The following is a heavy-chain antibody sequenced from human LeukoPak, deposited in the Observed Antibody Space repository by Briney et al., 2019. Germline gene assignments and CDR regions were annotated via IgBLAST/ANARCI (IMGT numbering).Heavy chain of an antibody. V-gene: IGHV3-23*01. J-gene: IGHJ4*02. CDR3: AKGIVGATRDDYFDY. Sequence: GGSLRLSCAASGFTFSSNVMIWVRQAPGKGLEWVSSIPASGGSTYYADSVKGRFTISRDNSKNSLYLQMNSLRAEDTAVYYCAKGIVGATRDDYFDYWGQGTLVTVSS. CDR2: IPASGGST. CDR1: GFTFSSNV. D-gene: IGHD1-26*01.